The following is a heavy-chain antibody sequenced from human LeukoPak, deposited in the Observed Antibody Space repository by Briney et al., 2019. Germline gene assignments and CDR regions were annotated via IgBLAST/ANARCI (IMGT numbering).Heavy chain of an antibody. CDR2: ISSSSSYI. Sequence: SGGSLRFSCAASGFTFSSYSMNWVRQAPGKGPEWVSSISSSSSYIYYADSVKGRFTISRDNAKNSLYLQMNSLRAEDTAVYYCARARSGSYYFSGQGTLVTVSS. CDR1: GFTFSSYS. V-gene: IGHV3-21*01. J-gene: IGHJ4*02. D-gene: IGHD1-26*01. CDR3: ARARSGSYYF.